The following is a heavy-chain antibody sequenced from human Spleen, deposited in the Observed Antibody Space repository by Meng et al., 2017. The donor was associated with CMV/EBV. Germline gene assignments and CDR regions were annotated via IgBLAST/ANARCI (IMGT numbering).Heavy chain of an antibody. CDR2: IIPIIGIP. CDR3: ARETRQGAGSYFWFGP. V-gene: IGHV1-69*10. CDR1: GYFSSYA. Sequence: GYFSSYAINWVRPAPRQGLEWLGDIIPIIGIPNYAQKFQGRVTLTADRSTNTAYMELSSLRSEDTAIYYCARETRQGAGSYFWFGPWGQGTLVTVSS. J-gene: IGHJ5*02. D-gene: IGHD3-10*01.